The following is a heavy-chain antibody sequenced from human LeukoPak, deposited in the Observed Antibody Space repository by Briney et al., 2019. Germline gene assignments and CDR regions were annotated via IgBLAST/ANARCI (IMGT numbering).Heavy chain of an antibody. CDR2: ISSSSSTI. V-gene: IGHV3-48*01. CDR3: ARAPIRFSVIAAPRNWFDP. D-gene: IGHD6-6*01. CDR1: GFTFSSYS. Sequence: GGSLRLSCAASGFTFSSYSMNWVHQAPGKGLEWVSYISSSSSTIYYADSVKGRFTISRDNAKNSLYLQMNSLRAEDTAVYYCARAPIRFSVIAAPRNWFDPWGQGTLVTVSS. J-gene: IGHJ5*02.